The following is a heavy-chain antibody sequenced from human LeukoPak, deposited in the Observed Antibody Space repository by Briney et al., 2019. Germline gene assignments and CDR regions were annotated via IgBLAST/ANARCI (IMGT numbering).Heavy chain of an antibody. J-gene: IGHJ4*02. CDR1: GFTFSSYW. D-gene: IGHD6-6*01. V-gene: IGHV3-74*01. Sequence: PGGSLRLSCAASGFTFSSYWMHWVRQAPGKGLVWVSRINTDGSSTSYADSVKGRFTISRDNAKNTLYLQMNSLRAEDTAVYYCALAYSSSSTGFDYWGQGTLVTVSS. CDR2: INTDGSST. CDR3: ALAYSSSSTGFDY.